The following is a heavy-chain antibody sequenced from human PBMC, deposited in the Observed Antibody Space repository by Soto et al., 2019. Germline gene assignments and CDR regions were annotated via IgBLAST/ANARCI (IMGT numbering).Heavy chain of an antibody. CDR1: GFTLSSYA. CDR3: AKEASVPTAMVLNDYYGMDV. D-gene: IGHD5-18*01. CDR2: ISYDGSNK. Sequence: GGPLSLSCPASGFTLSSYAMQWVRQAPGKGLEWVAVISYDGSNKYYADSVKGRFTISRDNSKNTLYLQMNSLRAEGTAVYYCAKEASVPTAMVLNDYYGMDVWGQGTTVTVSS. V-gene: IGHV3-30-3*01. J-gene: IGHJ6*02.